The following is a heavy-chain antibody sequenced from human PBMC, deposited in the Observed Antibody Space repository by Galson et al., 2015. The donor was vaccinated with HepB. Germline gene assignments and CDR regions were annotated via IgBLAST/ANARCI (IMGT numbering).Heavy chain of an antibody. D-gene: IGHD6-19*01. CDR3: ARGGSGWFFDF. Sequence: SVKVSCKASAYTFTINAMNWVRQAPGQGLEWMGWINTNTGKPTYAQGFTGRFVFSLDTSVSTAYLQIGSLKAEDTAVYYCARGGSGWFFDFWGQGALVTVSS. J-gene: IGHJ4*02. CDR2: INTNTGKP. CDR1: AYTFTINA. V-gene: IGHV7-4-1*01.